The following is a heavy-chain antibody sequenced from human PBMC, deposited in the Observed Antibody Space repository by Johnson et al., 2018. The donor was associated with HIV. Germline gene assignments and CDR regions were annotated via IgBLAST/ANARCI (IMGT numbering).Heavy chain of an antibody. D-gene: IGHD6-6*01. CDR1: GFTISTFW. Sequence: MMLVESGGGVVQPGGSLRLSCEVSGFTISTFWMHWVRQVPGKGLMWVSRISGDGSSSRYADSVKGRFTISRDNAKNTLYLQLNSLRVEDTAIYYCARAQLLADDAFNNWGQGTMVTVSS. V-gene: IGHV3-74*02. CDR2: ISGDGSSS. J-gene: IGHJ3*02. CDR3: ARAQLLADDAFNN.